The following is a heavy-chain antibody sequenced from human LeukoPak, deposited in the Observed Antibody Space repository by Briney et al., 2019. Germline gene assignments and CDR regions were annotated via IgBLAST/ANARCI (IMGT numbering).Heavy chain of an antibody. Sequence: SGPTLVKPTQTLTLTCTFSGFSLSTSRVGVGWIRQPPGKALEWLALIYWDDDKRYSPSLKSRLTITKDTPKNQVVLIMTNMDPVDTGTYYCAHRQIQGIMFGGGGFDPWGQGTLVTVSS. J-gene: IGHJ5*02. V-gene: IGHV2-5*02. CDR1: GFSLSTSRVG. CDR2: IYWDDDK. D-gene: IGHD3-16*01. CDR3: AHRQIQGIMFGGGGFDP.